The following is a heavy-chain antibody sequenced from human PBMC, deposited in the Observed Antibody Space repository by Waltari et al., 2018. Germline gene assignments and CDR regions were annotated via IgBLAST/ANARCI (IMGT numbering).Heavy chain of an antibody. CDR1: GDRAPSNTPA. CDR2: TYYRSKWYN. D-gene: IGHD6-13*01. V-gene: IGHV6-1*01. J-gene: IGHJ4*02. Sequence: QVQLQQSGPGLVTPSQTLSRTCAISGDRAPSNTPARNRNRQPPSRGLEWLGRTYYRSKWYNDYAVSVKSRIPINPDTSKNQFSLQLNSVTPEDTAVYYCAREVGVGSSTAYRDYWGQGTLVTVSS. CDR3: AREVGVGSSTAYRDY.